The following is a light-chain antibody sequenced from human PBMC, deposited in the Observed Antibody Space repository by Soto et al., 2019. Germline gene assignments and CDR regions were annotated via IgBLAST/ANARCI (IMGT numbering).Light chain of an antibody. Sequence: QSALTQPASVSGSPGQSITISCTGTSSDVGDDGFVSWYQQYPGKALKLMIYKVSNRPSGVSNRFSGSRSANTASLTISGLQAEDEADYHCSSYTQRYIWVFGGGTKLTVL. V-gene: IGLV2-14*01. CDR1: SSDVGDDGF. J-gene: IGLJ3*02. CDR2: KVS. CDR3: SSYTQRYIWV.